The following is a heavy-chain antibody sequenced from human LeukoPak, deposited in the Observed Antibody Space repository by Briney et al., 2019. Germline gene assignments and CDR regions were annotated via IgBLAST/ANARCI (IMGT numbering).Heavy chain of an antibody. CDR3: ARNPPRYFN. CDR1: GFSFDDYA. V-gene: IGHV3-43*02. Sequence: GGSLRLSCAASGFSFDDYAMLWVRQGPGKGLEWVSLISGDGGSTYYGDSVKGRFTISRDNAKNSLYLQMNSLRAEDTAVYYCARNPPRYFNWGQGTLVTVSS. J-gene: IGHJ4*02. D-gene: IGHD1-26*01. CDR2: ISGDGGST.